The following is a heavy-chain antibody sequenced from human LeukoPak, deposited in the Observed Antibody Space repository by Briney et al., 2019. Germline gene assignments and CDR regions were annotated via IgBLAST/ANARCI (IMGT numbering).Heavy chain of an antibody. J-gene: IGHJ5*02. Sequence: GRSLRLSCTASGFTFGDYAMSCVRQAPGKGLECVGFIRSKAYGGTTEYAASVKGRFTISGDDSKSIAYLQMNSLKTEDTAVYYCTRTSRCECWFDPWGQGTLVTVSS. D-gene: IGHD2-15*01. V-gene: IGHV3-49*04. CDR3: TRTSRCECWFDP. CDR1: GFTFGDYA. CDR2: IRSKAYGGTT.